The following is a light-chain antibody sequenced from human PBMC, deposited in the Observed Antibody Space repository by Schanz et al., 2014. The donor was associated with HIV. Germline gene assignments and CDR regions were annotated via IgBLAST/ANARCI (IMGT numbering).Light chain of an antibody. V-gene: IGKV3-20*01. CDR3: NQYGSRDT. Sequence: EIVLTQSPATLSLSPGERATLSCRASQSVSSSYLAWYQQKPGQAPRLLISGASSRATGIPDRFSGSGSGTDFTLTISRLEPEDFAVYYCNQYGSRDTFGQGTKLEIK. CDR1: QSVSSSY. J-gene: IGKJ2*01. CDR2: GAS.